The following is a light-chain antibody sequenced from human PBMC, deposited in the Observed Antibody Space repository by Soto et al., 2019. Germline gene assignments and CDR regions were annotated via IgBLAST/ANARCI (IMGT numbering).Light chain of an antibody. CDR3: HQTYHTPPT. CDR1: QTTNNY. J-gene: IGKJ1*01. Sequence: DIQLTQSPSSLSASVGDSVTITCRASQTTNNYLYWYQQKPGKAPKLLIDTAASLHGGVPSRFTFTTSGTSFTLTISSLQPEDFATYYCHQTYHTPPTFGQGTKVDTK. CDR2: TAA. V-gene: IGKV1-39*01.